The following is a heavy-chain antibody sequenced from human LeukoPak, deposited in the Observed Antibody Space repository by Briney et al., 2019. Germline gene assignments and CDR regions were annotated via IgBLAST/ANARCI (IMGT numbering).Heavy chain of an antibody. CDR1: GYIFTDYG. D-gene: IGHD3-10*01. V-gene: IGHV1-18*01. CDR3: ARDRVGTGELLLY. Sequence: GASVKVSCKASGYIFTDYGFSWVRQAPGQGLEWMGWISAYNGNTNYAQKLQGRVTMTTDTSTSTAYMELRSLRSDDTAVYYCARDRVGTGELLLYWGQGTLVTVSS. J-gene: IGHJ4*02. CDR2: ISAYNGNT.